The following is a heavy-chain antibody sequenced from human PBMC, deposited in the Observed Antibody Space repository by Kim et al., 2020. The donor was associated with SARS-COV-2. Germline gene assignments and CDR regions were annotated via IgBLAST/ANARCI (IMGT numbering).Heavy chain of an antibody. CDR2: IYYSGST. V-gene: IGHV4-31*03. CDR1: GGSISSGGYY. J-gene: IGHJ6*02. Sequence: SETLSLTCTVSGGSISSGGYYWSWIRQHPGKGLEWIGYIYYSGSTYYNPSLKSRVTISVDTSKNQFSLKLSSVTAADTAVYYCARDHTVTTPSDIYYGMDVWGQGTTVTVSS. D-gene: IGHD4-4*01. CDR3: ARDHTVTTPSDIYYGMDV.